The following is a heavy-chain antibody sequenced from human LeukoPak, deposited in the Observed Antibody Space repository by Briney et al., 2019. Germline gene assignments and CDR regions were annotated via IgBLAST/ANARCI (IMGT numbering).Heavy chain of an antibody. J-gene: IGHJ6*02. D-gene: IGHD4-17*01. Sequence: GGSLRLSCAVSGFIVSSNYMTWVRQAPGKGLEWVSIIYSDGSTYYADFVRGRFTISRDISKNTLSLQMNNLRAEDTAVYYCARSASSTVTTHYYYYGMDVWGQGTTVTVSS. CDR1: GFIVSSNY. V-gene: IGHV3-53*01. CDR3: ARSASSTVTTHYYYYGMDV. CDR2: IYSDGST.